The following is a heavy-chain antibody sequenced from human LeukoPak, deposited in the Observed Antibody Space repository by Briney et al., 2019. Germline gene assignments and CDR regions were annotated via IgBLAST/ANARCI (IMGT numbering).Heavy chain of an antibody. CDR2: ISGSGGST. CDR3: AKVVAVADDYAGAFDI. CDR1: GFTFSSYA. J-gene: IGHJ3*02. Sequence: PGGSLRLSCAASGFTFSSYAMSWVRQAPGKGLEWVSAISGSGGSTYYADSVKGRFTISRDDSKNTLYLQMNSLRAEDTAVYYCAKVVAVADDYAGAFDIWGQGTMVTVSS. V-gene: IGHV3-23*01. D-gene: IGHD6-19*01.